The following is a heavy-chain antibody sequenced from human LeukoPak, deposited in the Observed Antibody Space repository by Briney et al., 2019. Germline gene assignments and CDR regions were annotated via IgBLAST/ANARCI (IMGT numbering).Heavy chain of an antibody. V-gene: IGHV3-23*01. J-gene: IGHJ4*02. CDR1: GFTFSSYA. Sequence: GGSLRLSCAASGFTFSSYAMSWVRQAPGKGLEWVSAISGSGGSTYYADSVKGRFTISRDNSKNTLYLQMNSLRAEDTAVYYCARDPNGDYGILFDYWGQGTLVTVSS. CDR2: ISGSGGST. D-gene: IGHD4-17*01. CDR3: ARDPNGDYGILFDY.